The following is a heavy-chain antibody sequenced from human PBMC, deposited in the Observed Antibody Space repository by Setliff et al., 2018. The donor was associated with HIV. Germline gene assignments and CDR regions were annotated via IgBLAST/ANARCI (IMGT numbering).Heavy chain of an antibody. CDR2: ISSSGST. J-gene: IGHJ3*02. Sequence: PSETLSLTCTVSGGSMTSSNYYWGWIRQSPGRGLEWIGSISSSGSTTYHPSLRSRVTVSAATSKNQFSLKLSSVTAADTAVYYCARPITIFDAFDIWGQGTMVTVSS. CDR3: ARPITIFDAFDI. V-gene: IGHV4-39*01. D-gene: IGHD3-3*01. CDR1: GGSMTSSNYY.